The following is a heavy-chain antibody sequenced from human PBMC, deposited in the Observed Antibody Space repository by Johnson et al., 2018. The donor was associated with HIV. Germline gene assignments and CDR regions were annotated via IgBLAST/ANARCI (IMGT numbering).Heavy chain of an antibody. V-gene: IGHV3-30-3*02. Sequence: QVQLVESGGGVVQPGGSLRLSCAASGFTFSSYAMHWVRQAPGKGLEWEAVISYDGSNKYYADSVKGRFTISRDNAKNSLDLQMNSLRGEDTAVYYCAKAYSAVVGDAFDIWGQGTMVTVSS. D-gene: IGHD3-22*01. CDR1: GFTFSSYA. CDR3: AKAYSAVVGDAFDI. CDR2: ISYDGSNK. J-gene: IGHJ3*02.